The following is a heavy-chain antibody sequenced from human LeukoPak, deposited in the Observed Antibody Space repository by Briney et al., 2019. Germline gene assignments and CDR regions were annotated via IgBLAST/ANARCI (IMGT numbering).Heavy chain of an antibody. CDR3: ARAFWDIVVVPAAIGY. CDR1: GYTFTSYA. Sequence: ASVKVSCKASGYTFTSYAMHWVRQAPGQRLEWMGWINAGNGNTKYSQKFQGRVTITRDTSASTAYMELSSLRSEDTAVYYCARAFWDIVVVPAAIGYWGQGTLVTVSS. D-gene: IGHD2-2*01. J-gene: IGHJ4*02. CDR2: INAGNGNT. V-gene: IGHV1-3*01.